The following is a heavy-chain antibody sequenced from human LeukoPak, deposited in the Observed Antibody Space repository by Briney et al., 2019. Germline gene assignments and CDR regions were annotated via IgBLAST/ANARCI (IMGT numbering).Heavy chain of an antibody. Sequence: SETLSLTCTVSGGSISSYYWSWIRQPPGKGLEWIGYIYYSGSTNYNPSLKSRVTISVDTSKNQFSLKLSSVTAADTAVYYCARESGGSWSAFDIWGQGTMVTVSS. J-gene: IGHJ3*02. D-gene: IGHD2-15*01. CDR1: GGSISSYY. CDR2: IYYSGST. CDR3: ARESGGSWSAFDI. V-gene: IGHV4-59*01.